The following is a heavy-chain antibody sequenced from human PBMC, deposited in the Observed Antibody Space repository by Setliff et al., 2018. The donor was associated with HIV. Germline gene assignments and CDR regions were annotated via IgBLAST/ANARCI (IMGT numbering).Heavy chain of an antibody. CDR3: AREDSSYHYFDY. V-gene: IGHV4-59*11. Sequence: PSETLSLTCTVSSGYMSGHFWTWIRRTPGEGLEWIGNIYLGETTNYNPSLKSRATISLDTSKRQFSLHLTSVTAADTAVYYCAREDSSYHYFDYWGQGMLVTVSS. CDR2: IYLGETT. CDR1: SGYMSGHF. J-gene: IGHJ4*02. D-gene: IGHD6-6*01.